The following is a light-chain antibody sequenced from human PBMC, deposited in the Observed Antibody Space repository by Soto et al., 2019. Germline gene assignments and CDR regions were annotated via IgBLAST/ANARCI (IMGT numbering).Light chain of an antibody. V-gene: IGKV1-39*01. J-gene: IGKJ1*01. CDR3: QQSYSTLLT. CDR1: QSISNY. Sequence: DIQMTQSPSSLSASVGDRVTITCRASQSISNYLNWYQQKPGKAPKLLIYAASSLQSGVPSRFSGSGSGTDFTLTINSLQPEDFTTYYCQQSYSTLLTFGQGTKVDIK. CDR2: AAS.